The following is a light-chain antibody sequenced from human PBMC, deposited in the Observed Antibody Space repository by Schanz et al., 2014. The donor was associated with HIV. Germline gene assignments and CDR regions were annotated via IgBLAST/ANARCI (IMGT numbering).Light chain of an antibody. CDR2: EDN. CDR3: QSYDSSNRV. CDR1: SGSIASNY. Sequence: NFMLTQPHSVSESPGKTVTISCTRSSGSIASNYAQRHQQPPGSAPTTVIYEDNQRPSGVPDRFSGSIDSSSNSASLTISGLKTEDEADYYCQSYDSSNRVFRGGTKLTVL. J-gene: IGLJ3*02. V-gene: IGLV6-57*04.